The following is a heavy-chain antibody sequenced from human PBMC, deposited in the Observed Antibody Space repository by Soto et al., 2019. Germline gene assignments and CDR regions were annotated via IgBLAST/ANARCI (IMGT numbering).Heavy chain of an antibody. CDR1: GGTFSSYA. CDR3: ARDVSSSVGMDV. D-gene: IGHD2-2*01. Sequence: SVKVSCKASGGTFSSYAISWVRQAPGQGLEWMGGIIPIFGTANYAQKFQGRVTITADESTSTAYMELSSLRSEDTAVYYCARDVSSSVGMDVWGQGTTVTVSS. V-gene: IGHV1-69*13. CDR2: IIPIFGTA. J-gene: IGHJ6*02.